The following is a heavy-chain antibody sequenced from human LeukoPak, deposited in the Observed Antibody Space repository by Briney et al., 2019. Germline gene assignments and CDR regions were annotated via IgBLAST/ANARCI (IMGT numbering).Heavy chain of an antibody. CDR2: IIPIFGTA. V-gene: IGHV1-69*13. D-gene: IGHD3-22*01. CDR3: ARGRDDNSGYYYGSYDY. J-gene: IGHJ4*02. Sequence: SVTVSCTASGGTFSSYAISWVRQAPGQGLEWMGGIIPIFGTANYAQKFQGRVTITADESTSTAYMELSSLRSEDAAVYYCARGRDDNSGYYYGSYDYWGQGTLVTVSS. CDR1: GGTFSSYA.